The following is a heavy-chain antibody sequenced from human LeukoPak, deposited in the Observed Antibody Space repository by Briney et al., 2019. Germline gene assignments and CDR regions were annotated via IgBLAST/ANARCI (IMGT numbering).Heavy chain of an antibody. J-gene: IGHJ4*02. V-gene: IGHV4-30-4*07. CDR2: IYYSGST. D-gene: IGHD3-22*01. CDR1: GGSISSGGYS. CDR3: ARDYYDSSGYE. Sequence: SETLSLTCAVSGGSISSGGYSWSWIRQPPGKGLEWIGYIYYSGSTYYNPSLKSRVTISVDTSKNQFSLKLSSVTAADTAVYYCARDYYDSSGYEWGQGTLVTVSS.